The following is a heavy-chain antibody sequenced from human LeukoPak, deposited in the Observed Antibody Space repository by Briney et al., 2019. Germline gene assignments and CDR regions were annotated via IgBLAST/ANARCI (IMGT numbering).Heavy chain of an antibody. CDR1: GFTFSSYS. J-gene: IGHJ3*02. CDR2: ISSSSSYI. CDR3: ARGDSGWYPDAFDI. Sequence: GGPLRLSCAASGFTFSSYSMNWVRQAPGKGLEWVSSISSSSSYIYYADSVKGRFTISRDNAKNSLYLQMNSLRAEDTAVYYCARGDSGWYPDAFDIWGQGTMVTVSS. V-gene: IGHV3-21*01. D-gene: IGHD6-19*01.